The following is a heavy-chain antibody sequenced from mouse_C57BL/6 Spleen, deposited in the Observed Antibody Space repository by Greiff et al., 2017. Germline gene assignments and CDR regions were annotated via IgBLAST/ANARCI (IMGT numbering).Heavy chain of an antibody. CDR2: IHPNSGST. D-gene: IGHD1-1*01. CDR3: AREGYYYGSSYWYFDV. V-gene: IGHV1-64*01. Sequence: VQLQQPGAELVKPGASVKLSCKASGYTFTSYWMHWVKQRPGQGLEWIGMIHPNSGSTNYNEKFKSKATLTVDKSSSTAYMQLSSLTSEDSAVYYCAREGYYYGSSYWYFDVWGTGTSVTVSS. CDR1: GYTFTSYW. J-gene: IGHJ1*03.